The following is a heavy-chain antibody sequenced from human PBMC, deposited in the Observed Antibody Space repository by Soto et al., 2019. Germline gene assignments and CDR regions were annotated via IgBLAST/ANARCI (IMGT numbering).Heavy chain of an antibody. D-gene: IGHD2-2*01. CDR2: ISYDGSNT. CDR3: RCYDNSGHTHH. Sequence: GGSLRLSCAASGFTFSGSPINWIRQAPGKGLELVAFISYDGSNTYIADSVKGRFTISRDNSKNMLYLQMNDLRVEDTAMYYCRCYDNSGHTHHWGQATLVTVSS. J-gene: IGHJ5*02. V-gene: IGHV3-30*04. CDR1: GFTFSGSP.